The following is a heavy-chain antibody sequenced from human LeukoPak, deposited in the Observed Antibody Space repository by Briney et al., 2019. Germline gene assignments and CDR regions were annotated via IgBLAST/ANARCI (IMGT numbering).Heavy chain of an antibody. CDR2: IYYSGST. CDR1: GGSISSGDYY. D-gene: IGHD3-3*01. CDR3: ARAKDYDFWSGHPFDY. J-gene: IGHJ4*02. V-gene: IGHV4-30-4*08. Sequence: SQTPSLTCTVSGGSISSGDYYWSWIRQPPGKGLEWIGYIYYSGSTYYNPSLKSRVTISVDTSKNQFSLKLSSVTAADTAVYYCARAKDYDFWSGHPFDYWGQGTLVTVSS.